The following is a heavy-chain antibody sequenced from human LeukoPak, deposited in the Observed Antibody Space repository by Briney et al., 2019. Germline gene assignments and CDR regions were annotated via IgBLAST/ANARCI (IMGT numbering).Heavy chain of an antibody. Sequence: GGSLRLSCAASGFTFSSYAMHWVRQAPGKGLEWVAVISYDGSNKYYADSVKGRFTISRDNSKNTLYLQMNSLRAEDTAVYYCARVHPTYYDLFGYFDYWGQGTLVTVSS. J-gene: IGHJ4*02. CDR2: ISYDGSNK. V-gene: IGHV3-30-3*01. CDR1: GFTFSSYA. D-gene: IGHD3-3*01. CDR3: ARVHPTYYDLFGYFDY.